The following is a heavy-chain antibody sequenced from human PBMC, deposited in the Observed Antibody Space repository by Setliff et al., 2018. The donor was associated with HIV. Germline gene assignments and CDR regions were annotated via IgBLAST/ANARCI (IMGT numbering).Heavy chain of an antibody. J-gene: IGHJ4*02. Sequence: TSETLSLTCTVSGGSISSYYWSWIRQPAGKGLEWIGRIYASGSTNYNPSLKSRVNMSVDTSKNHFSLKLSSVTAADTAVFYCARGREWTHLDYWGQGTLVTVSS. CDR2: IYASGST. D-gene: IGHD3-3*01. V-gene: IGHV4-4*07. CDR1: GGSISSYY. CDR3: ARGREWTHLDY.